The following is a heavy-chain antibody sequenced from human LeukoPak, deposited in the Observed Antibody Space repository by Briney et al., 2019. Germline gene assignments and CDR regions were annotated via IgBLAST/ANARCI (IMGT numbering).Heavy chain of an antibody. CDR2: INWSGGST. CDR1: GFTFDDYG. CDR3: ARDLASTDV. Sequence: PGGSLRLSCAASGFTFDDYGMSWVRQAPGKGLEWVSGINWSGGSTGYADSVQARFTISRDNAKNSLYLPMNSLRADDTALSYCARDLASTDVWGKGTTVTVSS. J-gene: IGHJ6*04. D-gene: IGHD3-16*01. V-gene: IGHV3-20*04.